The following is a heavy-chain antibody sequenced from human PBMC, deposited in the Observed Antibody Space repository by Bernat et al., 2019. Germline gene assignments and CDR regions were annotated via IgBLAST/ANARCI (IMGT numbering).Heavy chain of an antibody. Sequence: EVQLVESGGVVVQPGGSLRLSCAASGFTFDDYAMHWVRQAPGKGLEWVSLISWDGSSTYYADSVKGRFTISRDNSKNSLYLQMNSLRAEDTAFYYCAKDWRFRDLLPTFFDYWGQGTLVTVSS. V-gene: IGHV3-43D*04. CDR2: ISWDGSST. CDR3: AKDWRFRDLLPTFFDY. CDR1: GFTFDDYA. J-gene: IGHJ4*02. D-gene: IGHD3-10*01.